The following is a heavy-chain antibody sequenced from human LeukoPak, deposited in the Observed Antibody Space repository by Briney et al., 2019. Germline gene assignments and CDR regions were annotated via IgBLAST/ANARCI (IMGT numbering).Heavy chain of an antibody. Sequence: WETLSLTCTVSGGSIGTYYWSWIRQSPGKGLEWIGYIYVTGTRYNPYLQSRVTISVDRSRNQFFLKMSSVTAADTAVYYCARHIGGGIEDMDVWGKGTKVIVSS. D-gene: IGHD3-16*02. CDR1: GGSIGTYY. CDR2: IYVTGT. V-gene: IGHV4-59*08. CDR3: ARHIGGGIEDMDV. J-gene: IGHJ6*03.